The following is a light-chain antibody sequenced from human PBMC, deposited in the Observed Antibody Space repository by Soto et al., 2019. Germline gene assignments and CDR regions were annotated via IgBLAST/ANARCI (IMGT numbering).Light chain of an antibody. V-gene: IGKV1-5*01. CDR3: QQYDHPPYT. CDR2: DVS. J-gene: IGKJ2*01. Sequence: DIQMTQSPSTVSAYVGDSVTITCRASQSITTWLAWYQQRPGKAPKLLIYDVSSLQSGVPSRFSGSGSGTEFTLTISSLQPEDTATYYCQQYDHPPYTFGQGTKLEIK. CDR1: QSITTW.